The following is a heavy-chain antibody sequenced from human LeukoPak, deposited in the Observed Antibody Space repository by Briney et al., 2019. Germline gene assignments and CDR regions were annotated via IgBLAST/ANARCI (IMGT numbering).Heavy chain of an antibody. V-gene: IGHV4-34*01. CDR1: GGSLSGYY. CDR3: ARAGAIVGGTNDAFDI. Sequence: SESLPLTCAVYGGSLSGYYWSWIRQPPGKGLEWIGEINHSGSTNYNPSLKSRVTISVDTSKNQFSLKLSSVTAADTAVYYCARAGAIVGGTNDAFDIWGRGTMVTVSS. D-gene: IGHD1-26*01. CDR2: INHSGST. J-gene: IGHJ3*02.